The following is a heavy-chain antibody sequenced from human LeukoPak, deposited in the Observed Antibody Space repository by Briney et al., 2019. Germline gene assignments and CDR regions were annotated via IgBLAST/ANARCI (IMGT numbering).Heavy chain of an antibody. V-gene: IGHV3-66*02. CDR1: GFTVSRNY. Sequence: GGSLRFSCAASGFTVSRNYMSWVRQAPGKGLEWVSVIYSGGSTYYADSVKGRFTISRDNSKNPLYLQMNSLRAEDTAVYYCATGTSSSWLPLDYWGQGTLVTVSS. J-gene: IGHJ4*02. CDR3: ATGTSSSWLPLDY. D-gene: IGHD6-13*01. CDR2: IYSGGST.